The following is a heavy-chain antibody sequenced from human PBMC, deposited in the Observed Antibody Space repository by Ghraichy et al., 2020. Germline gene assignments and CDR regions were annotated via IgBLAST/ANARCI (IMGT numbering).Heavy chain of an antibody. Sequence: GGSLRLSCAASGFTFSTFWMHWVRQGPEKGLVWVSRINSDGTNIDYADSVKGRFTMSRDSAKNTVYLQMNSLRADDTAVYYCVRGGSVVVDVWGQGTTVT. CDR2: INSDGTNI. D-gene: IGHD2-21*01. J-gene: IGHJ6*02. CDR1: GFTFSTFW. CDR3: VRGGSVVVDV. V-gene: IGHV3-74*01.